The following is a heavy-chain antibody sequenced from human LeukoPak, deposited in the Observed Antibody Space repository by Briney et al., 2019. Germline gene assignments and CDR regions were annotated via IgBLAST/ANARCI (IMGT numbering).Heavy chain of an antibody. J-gene: IGHJ4*02. CDR2: ISSSSSYI. CDR1: VFTFISYS. V-gene: IGHV3-21*01. Sequence: PGGSLRLSCAASVFTFISYSMNWVRQAPGKGLEWVSSISSSSSYIYYADSVKGRFTISRDNAKNSLYLQMNSLRAEDTAVYYCARDRYDFWSGYYVYWGQGTLVTVSS. CDR3: ARDRYDFWSGYYVY. D-gene: IGHD3-3*01.